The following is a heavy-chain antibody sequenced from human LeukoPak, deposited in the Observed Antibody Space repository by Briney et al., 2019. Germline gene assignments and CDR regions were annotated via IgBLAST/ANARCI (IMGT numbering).Heavy chain of an antibody. CDR3: ASLTGTTVY. CDR1: GGSISSYY. Sequence: SETLSLTCTVSGGSISSYYWSWIRQPPGKGLEWIGYIHYSGSTNYNPSLKSRVTIPVDTSKNQFSLKLSSVTAADTAVYYCASLTGTTVYWGQGTLVTVSS. CDR2: IHYSGST. V-gene: IGHV4-59*08. D-gene: IGHD1-7*01. J-gene: IGHJ4*02.